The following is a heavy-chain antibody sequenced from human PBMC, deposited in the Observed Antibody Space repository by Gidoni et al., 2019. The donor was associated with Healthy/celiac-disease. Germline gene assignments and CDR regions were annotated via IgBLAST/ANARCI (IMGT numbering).Heavy chain of an antibody. Sequence: EVQLVEYGGGLVQSGGSLRLSCAASGFNFSSYWMHWVRQAPGRGLVWIPRINGDGSSTSYADSVKGRFTISRDNDKNTLYLQMNSLRAEDTTVYYCARGLLADYWGQGTLVTVSS. CDR1: GFNFSSYW. J-gene: IGHJ4*02. CDR2: INGDGSST. V-gene: IGHV3-74*01. D-gene: IGHD2-8*02. CDR3: ARGLLADY.